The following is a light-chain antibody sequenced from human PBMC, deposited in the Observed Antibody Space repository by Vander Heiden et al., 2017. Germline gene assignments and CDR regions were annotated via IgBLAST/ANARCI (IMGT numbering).Light chain of an antibody. CDR2: RAS. CDR3: QQYKSYSWT. V-gene: IGKV1-5*03. CDR1: QGIDSW. Sequence: DIQMTQSPSTLSASVGDRVTITCRASQGIDSWLAWYQQKPGMAPKILIYRASNLQSGVPSRFSGSGSGTEFTLTINGLQPDDSATYYCQQYKSYSWTFGQGTKVEVK. J-gene: IGKJ1*01.